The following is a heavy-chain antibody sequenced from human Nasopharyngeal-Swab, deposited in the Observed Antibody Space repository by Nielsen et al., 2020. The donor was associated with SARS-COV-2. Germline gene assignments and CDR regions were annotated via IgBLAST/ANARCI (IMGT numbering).Heavy chain of an antibody. V-gene: IGHV4-34*01. CDR2: INHSGST. CDR3: GVVAATYYYYGMDV. Sequence: SETLSLTCAVYGGSFSGYYWSWIRQPPGKGLEWIGEINHSGSTNYNPSLKSRVTISVDTSKNQFSLKLSSVTAADTAAYYCGVVAATYYYYGMDVWGQGTTVTVSS. J-gene: IGHJ6*02. D-gene: IGHD2-15*01. CDR1: GGSFSGYY.